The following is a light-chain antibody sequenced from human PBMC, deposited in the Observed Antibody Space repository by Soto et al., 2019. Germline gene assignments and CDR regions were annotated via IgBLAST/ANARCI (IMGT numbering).Light chain of an antibody. CDR2: DVT. CDR1: SSDVGGYDH. CDR3: SSYTNKDTLL. J-gene: IGLJ3*02. Sequence: QSALTQPASVSGSPGQSITISCTGTSSDVGGYDHVSWYQQHPGKAPKLIIYDVTVRPSGISPRFSGSKSDNTASLAVSGLQPEDEAGYYCSSYTNKDTLLFGGGTKVTVL. V-gene: IGLV2-14*03.